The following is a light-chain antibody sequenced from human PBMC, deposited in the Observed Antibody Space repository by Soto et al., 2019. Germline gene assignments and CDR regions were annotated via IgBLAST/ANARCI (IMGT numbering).Light chain of an antibody. V-gene: IGLV1-51*02. Sequence: QSVLTQPPSVSAAPGQKVTISCSGSSSNIGDNYVSWYRQLPGTAPKLLIYENHKRPSEIPDRFSASKSGTSATLGITGLQTGDEADYYCGAWDSSLSVNWVFGGGTKLTVL. CDR2: ENH. CDR1: SSNIGDNY. CDR3: GAWDSSLSVNWV. J-gene: IGLJ3*02.